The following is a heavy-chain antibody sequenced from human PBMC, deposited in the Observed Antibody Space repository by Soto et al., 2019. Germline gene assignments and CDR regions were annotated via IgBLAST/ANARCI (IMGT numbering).Heavy chain of an antibody. Sequence: QVQLVQSGAEVKKPGSSVKVSCKASGGTFSSYAISWVRQAPGQGREGMGGIIPIFGTANYAQKFQGRVTITADKPTSTAYMELSSLRSEETAVYYCARDDGDTAMVWGRMDAWGQGTTVPVSS. V-gene: IGHV1-69*06. D-gene: IGHD5-18*01. CDR2: IIPIFGTA. CDR3: ARDDGDTAMVWGRMDA. CDR1: GGTFSSYA. J-gene: IGHJ6*02.